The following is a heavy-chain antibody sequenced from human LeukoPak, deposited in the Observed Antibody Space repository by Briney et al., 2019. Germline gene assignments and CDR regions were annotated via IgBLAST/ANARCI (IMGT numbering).Heavy chain of an antibody. CDR2: ISSSGSTI. J-gene: IGHJ4*02. V-gene: IGHV3-48*03. Sequence: GGSLRLSCAASGFTFSSYEMNWVRQAPGKGLEWVSYISSSGSTIYYADSVKGRFTISRDNSKNTLYLQMNSLRAEDTAVYYCAKQLRFLEWSSLDSWGQGTLVTVSS. D-gene: IGHD3-3*01. CDR1: GFTFSSYE. CDR3: AKQLRFLEWSSLDS.